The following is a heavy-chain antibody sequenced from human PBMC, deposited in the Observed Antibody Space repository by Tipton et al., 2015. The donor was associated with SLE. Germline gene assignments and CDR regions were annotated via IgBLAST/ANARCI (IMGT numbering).Heavy chain of an antibody. V-gene: IGHV4-34*01. D-gene: IGHD3-10*01. CDR2: INHSGST. J-gene: IGHJ3*02. Sequence: GLVKPSETLSLTCAVYGGSFSGYYWSWIRQPPGKGLEWIGEINHSGSTNYNPSLKSRVTISVDTSKNQFSLKLSSVTAADTAVYYCASRAGLGRGFAFDIWGQGTMVTVSS. CDR1: GGSFSGYY. CDR3: ASRAGLGRGFAFDI.